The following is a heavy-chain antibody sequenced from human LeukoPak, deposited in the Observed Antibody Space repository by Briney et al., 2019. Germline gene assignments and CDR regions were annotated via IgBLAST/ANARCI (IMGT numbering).Heavy chain of an antibody. CDR3: ARVKDPGGYYYYYYMDV. Sequence: PGGSLRLSCAASGFTFSNHGMNWVRQAPGKGLEWIGEINHSGGTKYNPSLKSRVTISVDTSKNQFSLKLSSVTAADTAMYYCARVKDPGGYYYYYYMDVWGKGTTVTVSS. CDR1: GFTFSNHG. D-gene: IGHD3-16*01. CDR2: INHSGGT. V-gene: IGHV4-34*01. J-gene: IGHJ6*03.